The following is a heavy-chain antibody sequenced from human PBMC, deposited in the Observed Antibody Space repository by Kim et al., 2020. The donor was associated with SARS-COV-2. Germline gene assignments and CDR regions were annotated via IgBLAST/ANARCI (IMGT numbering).Heavy chain of an antibody. V-gene: IGHV3-30*04. CDR2: ISYDGSNK. CDR1: GFTFSSYA. Sequence: GGSLRLSCAASGFTFSSYAMHWVRQAPGKGLEWVAVISYDGSNKYYADSVKGRFTISRDNSKNTLYLQMNSLRAEDTAVYYCARGGQLVPGFSAYYYGM. J-gene: IGHJ6*01. CDR3: ARGGQLVPGFSAYYYGM. D-gene: IGHD6-6*01.